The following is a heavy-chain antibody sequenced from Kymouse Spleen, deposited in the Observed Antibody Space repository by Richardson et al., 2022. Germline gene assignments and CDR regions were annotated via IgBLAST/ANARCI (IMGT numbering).Heavy chain of an antibody. CDR2: ISSSSSYI. V-gene: IGHV3-21*03. J-gene: IGHJ6*02. CDR1: GFTFSSYS. CDR3: ARDDDFWSGYYPNYYYYGMDV. Sequence: EVQLVESGGGLVKPGGSLRLSCAASGFTFSSYSMNWVRQAPGKGLEWVSSISSSSSYIYYADSVKGRFTISRDNAKNSLYLQMNSLRAEDTAVYYCARDDDFWSGYYPNYYYYGMDVWGQGTTVTVSS. D-gene: IGHD3-3*01.